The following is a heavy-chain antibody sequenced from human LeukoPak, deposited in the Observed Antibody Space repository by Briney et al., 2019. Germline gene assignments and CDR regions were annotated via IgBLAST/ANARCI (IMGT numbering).Heavy chain of an antibody. J-gene: IGHJ5*02. V-gene: IGHV3-23*05. CDR1: GFTFSGYA. D-gene: IGHD4-17*01. CDR3: ARENPTVAFDP. CDR2: IFASGSTT. Sequence: PGGSLRLSCAASGFTFSGYAMNWVRQAPGKGLEWVSLIFASGSTTKYADSVKGRFTISRDNSKNTLYLQMNSLRAEDTAVYYCARENPTVAFDPWGQGTLVTVSS.